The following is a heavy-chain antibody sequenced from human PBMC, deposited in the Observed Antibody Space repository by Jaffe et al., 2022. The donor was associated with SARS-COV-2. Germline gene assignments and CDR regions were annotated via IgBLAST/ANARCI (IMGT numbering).Heavy chain of an antibody. CDR3: AKWGYCSSTSCHRKQYYFDY. J-gene: IGHJ4*02. D-gene: IGHD2-2*01. Sequence: EVQLLESGGGLVQPGGSLRLSCAASGFTFSSYAMSWVRQAPGKGLEWVSAISGSGGSTYYADSVKGRFTISRDNSKNTLYLQMNSLRAEDTAVYYCAKWGYCSSTSCHRKQYYFDYWGQGTLVTVSS. CDR2: ISGSGGST. CDR1: GFTFSSYA. V-gene: IGHV3-23*01.